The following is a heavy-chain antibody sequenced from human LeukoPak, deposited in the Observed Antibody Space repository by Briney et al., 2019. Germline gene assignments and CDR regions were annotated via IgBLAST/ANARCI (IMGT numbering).Heavy chain of an antibody. CDR2: ISSSSSYM. CDR1: GFTFSSYT. Sequence: PGGSLRLSCAASGFTFSSYTMNWVRQAPGKGLEWVSCISSSSSYMHYADSVKGRFTISRDNAKNSLYLQMNSLRAEDTAVYYCARDYYDTSGYMDVWGQGTTVTVSS. J-gene: IGHJ6*03. V-gene: IGHV3-21*01. CDR3: ARDYYDTSGYMDV. D-gene: IGHD3-22*01.